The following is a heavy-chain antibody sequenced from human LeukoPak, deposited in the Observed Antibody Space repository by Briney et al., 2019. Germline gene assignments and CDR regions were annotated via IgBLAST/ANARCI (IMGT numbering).Heavy chain of an antibody. CDR2: ST. Sequence: STYYNPSLKSRVTISVDTSKNQFSPKLSSVTAADTAVYYCARGSSILLWFGELAPLYFDYWGQGTLVTVSS. D-gene: IGHD3-10*01. J-gene: IGHJ4*02. CDR3: ARGSSILLWFGELAPLYFDY. V-gene: IGHV4-39*07.